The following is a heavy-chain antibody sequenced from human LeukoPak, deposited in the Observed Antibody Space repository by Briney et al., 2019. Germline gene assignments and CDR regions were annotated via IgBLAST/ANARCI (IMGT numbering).Heavy chain of an antibody. D-gene: IGHD3-22*01. J-gene: IGHJ2*01. CDR1: GGSFSGYY. CDR3: ARGAYYYDSSGYNWYFDL. Sequence: KPSETLSLTCAVYGGSFSGYYWSWIRQPPGKGLEWIGYIYDSGSTNYNPSLKSRVTISVDTSKKQFSLNLSSVTAADTAVYYCARGAYYYDSSGYNWYFDLWGRGTLVTVSS. V-gene: IGHV4-59*01. CDR2: IYDSGST.